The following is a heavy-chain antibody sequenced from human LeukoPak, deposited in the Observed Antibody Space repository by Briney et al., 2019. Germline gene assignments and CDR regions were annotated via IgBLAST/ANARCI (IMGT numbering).Heavy chain of an antibody. Sequence: GGSLRLSCAASGFTFSSYAMHWVRQAPGKGLEYVSAISSNGGSTYYANSVKGRFTISRDNSKNTLYLQMGSLRAEDMAVYYCARGLGGDYKTYWYFDLWGRGTLVTVSS. CDR2: ISSNGGST. V-gene: IGHV3-64*01. D-gene: IGHD4-17*01. CDR1: GFTFSSYA. J-gene: IGHJ2*01. CDR3: ARGLGGDYKTYWYFDL.